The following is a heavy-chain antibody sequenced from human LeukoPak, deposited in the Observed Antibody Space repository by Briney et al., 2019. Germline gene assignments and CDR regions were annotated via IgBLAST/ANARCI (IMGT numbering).Heavy chain of an antibody. CDR3: ARSGSYSTGFDY. CDR1: GFTFSSYD. V-gene: IGHV3-13*01. CDR2: IGTGGDT. J-gene: IGHJ4*02. Sequence: GGSLKLSCAASGFTFSSYDMYWVRQATGQGLEWVSGIGTGGDTSYPGSVKGRFTISRENGKNSLYLQMNSLRAGDTAVYYCARSGSYSTGFDYWGQGTLVTVSS. D-gene: IGHD1-26*01.